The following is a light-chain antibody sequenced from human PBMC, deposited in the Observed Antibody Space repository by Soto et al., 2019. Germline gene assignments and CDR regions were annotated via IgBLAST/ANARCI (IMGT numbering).Light chain of an antibody. CDR1: QSISIN. V-gene: IGKV3D-15*01. CDR2: AGS. J-gene: IGKJ1*01. CDR3: QQYGSSSWT. Sequence: EIVLTQSPGTLSVTPGDRVTLSCRASQSISINLAWYQHKPGQAPRLLIHAGSTRATGIPARISGSGSGTEFTLTISSLQSEDFAVYYCQQYGSSSWTFGQGTKVDIK.